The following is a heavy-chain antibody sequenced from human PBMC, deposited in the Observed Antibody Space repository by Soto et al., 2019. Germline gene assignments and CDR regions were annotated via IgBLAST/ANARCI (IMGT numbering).Heavy chain of an antibody. CDR2: ISGSGGST. D-gene: IGHD2-15*01. CDR1: VFTFSSYA. Sequence: PGGSLRLSCAASVFTFSSYAMSWVRQAPGKGLEWVSAISGSGGSTYYADSVKGRFTISRDNSKNTLYLQMNSPRAEDTAVYYCAKDPSLVVAAPLDYWGQGTLVTVSS. CDR3: AKDPSLVVAAPLDY. J-gene: IGHJ4*02. V-gene: IGHV3-23*01.